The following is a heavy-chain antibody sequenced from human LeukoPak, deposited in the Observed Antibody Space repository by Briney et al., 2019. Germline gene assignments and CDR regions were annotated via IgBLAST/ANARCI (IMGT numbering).Heavy chain of an antibody. Sequence: GGSLRLSCAASGFTFSSHAMSWVRQAPGKGLEWVAVISFDGRNKYYADSVKGRFTISRDSAKNTLYLQMNSLRAADTALYYCARGSGYSYAFTGRERTKSRLGYWGQGTLVNVFS. J-gene: IGHJ4*02. CDR1: GFTFSSHA. CDR3: ARGSGYSYAFTGRERTKSRLGY. CDR2: ISFDGRNK. D-gene: IGHD5-18*01. V-gene: IGHV3-30-3*01.